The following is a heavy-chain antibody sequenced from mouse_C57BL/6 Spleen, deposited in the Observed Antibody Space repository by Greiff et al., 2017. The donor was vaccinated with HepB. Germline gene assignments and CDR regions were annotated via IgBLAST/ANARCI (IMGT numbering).Heavy chain of an antibody. V-gene: IGHV1-18*01. CDR2: INPNNGGT. CDR1: GYTFTDYN. J-gene: IGHJ4*01. Sequence: EVQLQQSGPELVKPGASVKIPCKASGYTFTDYNMDWVKQSHGKSLEWIGDINPNNGGTIYNQKFKGKATLTVDKSSSTAYMELRSLTSEDTAVYYCARHLRGYAMDYWGQGTSVTVSS. CDR3: ARHLRGYAMDY.